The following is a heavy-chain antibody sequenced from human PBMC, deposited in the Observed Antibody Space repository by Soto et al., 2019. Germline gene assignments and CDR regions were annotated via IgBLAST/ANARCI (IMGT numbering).Heavy chain of an antibody. D-gene: IGHD2-2*01. CDR2: ISAYNGNT. CDR1: GYTFTSYG. J-gene: IGHJ6*02. V-gene: IGHV1-18*01. Sequence: ASVKGSCKASGYTFTSYGISWLRQAPGQGLEWMGWISAYNGNTNYAQKLQGRVTMTTDTSTSTAYMELRSLRSDDTAVYYCARVRGDIVVVPAATPYYYYGMDAWGQGTTVTVS. CDR3: ARVRGDIVVVPAATPYYYYGMDA.